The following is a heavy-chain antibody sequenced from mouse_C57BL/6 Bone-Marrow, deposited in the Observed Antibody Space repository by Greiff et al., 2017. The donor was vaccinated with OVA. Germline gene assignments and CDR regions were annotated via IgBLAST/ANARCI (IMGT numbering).Heavy chain of an antibody. V-gene: IGHV1-15*01. CDR2: IDPETGGT. J-gene: IGHJ2*01. CDR1: GYTFTDYE. Sequence: VKLVESGAELVRPGASVTLSCKASGYTFTDYEMHWVKQTPVHGLEWIGAIDPETGGTAYNQKFKGKAILTADKSSSTAYMELRSLTSEDSAVYYCTRCDSWGQGTTLTVSS. CDR3: TRCDS.